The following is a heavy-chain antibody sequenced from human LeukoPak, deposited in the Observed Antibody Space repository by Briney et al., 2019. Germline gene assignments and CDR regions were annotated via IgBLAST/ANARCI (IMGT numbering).Heavy chain of an antibody. Sequence: PSETLSLTCTVSGGSITNTMSYWAWMRQSPGKGLEWIGSIYFNGGSTYYNPSLKTRATLLLDTSSNQFSLNLRSVTAADTGVYYCARPMYNSWDRFDPWGQGTQVTVSS. V-gene: IGHV4-39*01. CDR2: IYFNGGST. CDR3: ARPMYNSWDRFDP. J-gene: IGHJ5*02. CDR1: GGSITNTMSY. D-gene: IGHD2/OR15-2a*01.